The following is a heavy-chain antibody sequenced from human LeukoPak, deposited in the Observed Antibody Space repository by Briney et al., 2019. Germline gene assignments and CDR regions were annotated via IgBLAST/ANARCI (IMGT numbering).Heavy chain of an antibody. CDR2: IKQDGSEK. CDR1: GFTFSSYW. D-gene: IGHD2-2*01. V-gene: IGHV3-7*01. Sequence: PGGSLRLSCAASGFTFSSYWMSWVRQAPGKGLECVANIKQDGSEKYYVDSVKGRFTISRDNAKNSLYLQMNSLRAEDTAVYYCARTADIVVVPAAMTIEYYFDYWGQGTLVTVSS. J-gene: IGHJ4*02. CDR3: ARTADIVVVPAAMTIEYYFDY.